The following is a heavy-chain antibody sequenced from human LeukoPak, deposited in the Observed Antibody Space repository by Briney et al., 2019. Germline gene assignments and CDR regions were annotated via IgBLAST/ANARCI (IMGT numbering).Heavy chain of an antibody. Sequence: GGSLRLSCAASGFTFSSYGMHWVRQAPGKGLEWVAVISYDGSNKYYADSVKGRFTISRDNSKNTLYLQMNSLSAEDTAVYYCAKDSSYYYDSNGYFDYWGQGTLVTVSS. D-gene: IGHD3-22*01. J-gene: IGHJ4*02. CDR1: GFTFSSYG. V-gene: IGHV3-30*18. CDR2: ISYDGSNK. CDR3: AKDSSYYYDSNGYFDY.